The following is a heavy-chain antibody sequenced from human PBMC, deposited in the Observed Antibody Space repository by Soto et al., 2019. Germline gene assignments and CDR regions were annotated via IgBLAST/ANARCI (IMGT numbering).Heavy chain of an antibody. CDR2: IIPLLGIT. J-gene: IGHJ4*02. CDR3: ASLPRGYCTTSSCFGYFAY. D-gene: IGHD2-2*01. Sequence: QVQLVQSGAEVKKPGSSVKVSCKAPGGTFSNYAISWVRQAPGQGLEWMGRIIPLLGITNYAQKCQGRVTITAAIFTGTSYMELSSLRSEDTAVYYCASLPRGYCTTSSCFGYFAYWGQGTQVTVSS. V-gene: IGHV1-69*02. CDR1: GGTFSNYA.